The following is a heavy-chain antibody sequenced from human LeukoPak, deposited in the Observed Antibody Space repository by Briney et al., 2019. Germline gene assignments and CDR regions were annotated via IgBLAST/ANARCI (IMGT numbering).Heavy chain of an antibody. V-gene: IGHV3-20*01. J-gene: IGHJ4*02. CDR1: GFTFDDYG. Sequence: PGGSLRLSCAASGFTFDDYGMSWVRQAPGEGLEWVSGINWNGGSTGYADSVKGRFTISRDNARNSVYLQMNSLRAEDTALYHCARDMGGGSYSDYWGQGTLVTVSS. D-gene: IGHD1-26*01. CDR3: ARDMGGGSYSDY. CDR2: INWNGGST.